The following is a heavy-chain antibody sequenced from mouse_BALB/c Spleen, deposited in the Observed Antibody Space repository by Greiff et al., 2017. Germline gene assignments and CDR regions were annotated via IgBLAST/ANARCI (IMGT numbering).Heavy chain of an antibody. J-gene: IGHJ4*01. Sequence: VKVEESGPGLVAPSQSLSITCTVSGFSLTSYGVSWVRQPPGKGLEWLGVIWGDGSTNYHSALISRLSISKDNSKSQVFLKLNSLLTDDTATYYCAKRGSPYAMDYWGQGTSVTVSS. V-gene: IGHV2-3*01. D-gene: IGHD1-1*02. CDR3: AKRGSPYAMDY. CDR1: GFSLTSYG. CDR2: IWGDGST.